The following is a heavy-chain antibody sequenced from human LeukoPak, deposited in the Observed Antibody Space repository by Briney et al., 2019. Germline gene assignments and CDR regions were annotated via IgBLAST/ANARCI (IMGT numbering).Heavy chain of an antibody. CDR3: ARHPRYCSSTSCYGYFDY. J-gene: IGHJ4*02. CDR2: IYYSGST. CDR1: GGSISSSSYY. V-gene: IGHV4-39*01. D-gene: IGHD2-2*01. Sequence: SETLSLTCTVSGGSISSSSYYWGWIRQPPGKGLEWIGSIYYSGSTYYNPSLKSRVTISVDTSKNQFSLKLSSATAADTAVYYCARHPRYCSSTSCYGYFDYWGQGTLVTVSS.